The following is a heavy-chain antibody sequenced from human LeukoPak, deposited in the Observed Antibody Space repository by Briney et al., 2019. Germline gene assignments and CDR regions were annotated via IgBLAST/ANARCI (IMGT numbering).Heavy chain of an antibody. V-gene: IGHV1-69*13. CDR1: GGTFSSYA. J-gene: IGHJ3*02. Sequence: SVKVSCKASGGTFSSYAISWVRQAPGQGLEWMGGIIPIFGTANYAQKFQGRVTITADESTSTAYMELSSLGSEDTAVYYCARDYGYSYGFDIWGQGTMVTVSS. D-gene: IGHD5-18*01. CDR2: IIPIFGTA. CDR3: ARDYGYSYGFDI.